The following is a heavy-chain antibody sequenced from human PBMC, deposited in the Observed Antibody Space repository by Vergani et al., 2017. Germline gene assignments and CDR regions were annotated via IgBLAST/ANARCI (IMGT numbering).Heavy chain of an antibody. V-gene: IGHV3-11*01. CDR1: GFTFSDHY. CDR2: MSSGDSI. CDR3: ARDVLWFGELSGLVWDY. D-gene: IGHD3-10*01. Sequence: QVQLVESGGGLVKPGGSLRLSCAASGFTFSDHYMSWVRQAPGKGLEWISYMSSGDSIYYADSVKGRFTVSRDNTKNTLYLQMNSLRAEDTALYYCARDVLWFGELSGLVWDYWGQGTLVTVSS. J-gene: IGHJ4*02.